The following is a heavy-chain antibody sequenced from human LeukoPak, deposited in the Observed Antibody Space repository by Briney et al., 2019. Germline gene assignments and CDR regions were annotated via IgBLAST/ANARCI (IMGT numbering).Heavy chain of an antibody. CDR3: ARGREIVGSKFRLDDY. Sequence: GASVKVSCKSSGYTFSGYYMHWVRQAPGQGLEWMGWTNPESGDTGSAQTFQGRVTMTRDTSISTAYMELGSLTSDDTAVYFCARGREIVGSKFRLDDYWGQGTLVTVSS. V-gene: IGHV1-2*02. CDR1: GYTFSGYY. CDR2: TNPESGDT. D-gene: IGHD1-26*01. J-gene: IGHJ4*02.